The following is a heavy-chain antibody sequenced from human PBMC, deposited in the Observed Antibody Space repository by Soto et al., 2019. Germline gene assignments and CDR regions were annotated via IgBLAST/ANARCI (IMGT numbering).Heavy chain of an antibody. D-gene: IGHD5-12*01. J-gene: IGHJ4*02. V-gene: IGHV3-30-3*01. Sequence: QVQLVESGGGVVQPGRSLRLSCAASGFTFSSYAMHWVRQAPGKGLEWVAVISYDGSNKYYADSVKGRFTISRDNSKNTLYLQMNSLRAEDTAVYYCARSPGAMIYYFDYWGQGTLVTVSS. CDR2: ISYDGSNK. CDR3: ARSPGAMIYYFDY. CDR1: GFTFSSYA.